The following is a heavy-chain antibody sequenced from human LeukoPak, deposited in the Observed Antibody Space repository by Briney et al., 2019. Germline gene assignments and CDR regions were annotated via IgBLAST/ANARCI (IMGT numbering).Heavy chain of an antibody. D-gene: IGHD1-14*01. CDR1: GGSISNSSYY. CDR3: ARHLLRTSTSFDY. J-gene: IGHJ4*02. CDR2: IYYSGST. Sequence: PSETLSLTCTVSGGSISNSSYYWGWIRQPPGKGLEWIGSIYYSGSTYYNPSLKSRVTISVDTSKNQFSLKLSSVTAADTAVYYCARHLLRTSTSFDYWDQGNLVTVSS. V-gene: IGHV4-39*07.